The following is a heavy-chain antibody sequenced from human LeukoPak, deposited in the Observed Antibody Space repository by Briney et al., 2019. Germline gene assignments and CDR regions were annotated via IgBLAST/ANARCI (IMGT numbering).Heavy chain of an antibody. D-gene: IGHD6-19*01. J-gene: IGHJ6*03. CDR3: ARRQWLRHYYYYYMDV. V-gene: IGHV3-11*04. CDR2: ISSSGSTI. Sequence: PGGSLRLSCAASGFTFSDYYMSWIRQAPGKGLEWVSYISSSGSTIYYADSVKGRFTISRDNAKNSLYLQMNSLRAEDTAVYYCARRQWLRHYYYYYMDVWGKGTTVTVSS. CDR1: GFTFSDYY.